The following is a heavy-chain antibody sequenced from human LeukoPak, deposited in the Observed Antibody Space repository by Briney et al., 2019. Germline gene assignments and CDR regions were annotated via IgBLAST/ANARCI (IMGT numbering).Heavy chain of an antibody. CDR1: GFIFRNYW. CDR2: INHDGGDK. V-gene: IGHV3-7*05. CDR3: AKGQELDDGVFDS. D-gene: IGHD1-1*01. J-gene: IGHJ4*02. Sequence: PGGSLRLSCVASGFIFRNYWMSWVRQAPGKGLEWVANINHDGGDKNYVDSVKGRFTISRDSSKNTLYLELNSLRVEDTATFYCAKGQELDDGVFDSWGQGTMVTVSS.